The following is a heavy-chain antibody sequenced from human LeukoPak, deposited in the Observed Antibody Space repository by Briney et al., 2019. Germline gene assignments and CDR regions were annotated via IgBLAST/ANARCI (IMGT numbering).Heavy chain of an antibody. CDR2: ISTSVGSK. Sequence: GESLRLSCAASGFTFTSYAMNWVRQAPGKGLEWGSVISTSVGSKDYADSVKGRFTISRDNSKNTLHLQMNNLRAEDTALYYCARSGQDFDWSYAFDIWGQATMVTVSS. V-gene: IGHV3-23*01. CDR1: GFTFTSYA. J-gene: IGHJ3*02. CDR3: ARSGQDFDWSYAFDI. D-gene: IGHD3-9*01.